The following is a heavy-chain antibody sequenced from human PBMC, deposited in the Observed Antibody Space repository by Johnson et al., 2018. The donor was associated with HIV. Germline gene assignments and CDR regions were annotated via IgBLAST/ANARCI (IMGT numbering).Heavy chain of an antibody. CDR3: ARDQNIVLMVYAAPGAFDI. Sequence: VQLVESGGGVVQPGRSLRLSCAASGFTFSSYAMHWVRQAPGKGLEWVANIKQDGSEKHYVDSVKARFTISRDNSKNTLYLQMNSLRAEDTAVYYCARDQNIVLMVYAAPGAFDIWGQGTMVTVSS. CDR1: GFTFSSYA. D-gene: IGHD2-8*01. CDR2: IKQDGSEK. V-gene: IGHV3-7*01. J-gene: IGHJ3*02.